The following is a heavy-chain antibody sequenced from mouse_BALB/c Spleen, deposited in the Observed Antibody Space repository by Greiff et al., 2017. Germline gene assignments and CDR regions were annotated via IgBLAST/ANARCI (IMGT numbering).Heavy chain of an antibody. CDR1: GFNIKDTY. D-gene: IGHD1-1*01. CDR3: ARLITSYFDY. J-gene: IGHJ2*01. V-gene: IGHV14-3*02. CDR2: IDPANGNT. Sequence: EVMLVESGAELVKPGASVKLSCTASGFNIKDTYMHWVKQRPEQGLEWIGRIDPANGNTKYDPKFQGKATITADTSSNTAYLQLSSLTSEDTAVYYCARLITSYFDYWGQGTTLTVSS.